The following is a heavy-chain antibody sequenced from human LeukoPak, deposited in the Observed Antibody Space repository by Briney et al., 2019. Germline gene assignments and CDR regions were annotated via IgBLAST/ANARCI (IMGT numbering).Heavy chain of an antibody. D-gene: IGHD3-10*01. Sequence: PSETLSLTCTVSGGSINSDYWTWIRQPPGKGLEWIGYVYYSGRTNYNPSLKSRVTISVDTSKNQFSLKLNFVTAADTAVYYCAREISSESYTESFDYWGQGILVTVSS. CDR2: VYYSGRT. CDR3: AREISSESYTESFDY. CDR1: GGSINSDY. J-gene: IGHJ4*02. V-gene: IGHV4-59*01.